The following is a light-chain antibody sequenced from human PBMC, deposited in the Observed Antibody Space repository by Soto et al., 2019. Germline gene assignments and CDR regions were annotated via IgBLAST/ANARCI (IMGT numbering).Light chain of an antibody. CDR1: QGISNY. J-gene: IGKJ3*01. CDR2: AAS. V-gene: IGKV1-27*01. Sequence: DIQMTQSPSSLSASVGDRVTITCRASQGISNYLAWYQQKPGKVPKLLIYAASTLQSGVPSRFSGSGSGTDFTLTISSLQPEDVATYYCQHYGISVPITFGPGTKVDL. CDR3: QHYGISVPIT.